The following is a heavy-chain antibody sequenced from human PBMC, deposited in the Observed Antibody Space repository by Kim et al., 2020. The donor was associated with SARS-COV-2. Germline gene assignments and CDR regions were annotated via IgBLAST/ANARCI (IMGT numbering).Heavy chain of an antibody. CDR3: ARQRSYYDSGTYFGY. CDR1: GGSISSSSYS. V-gene: IGHV4-39*01. CDR2: IYYSGRS. D-gene: IGHD3-10*01. J-gene: IGHJ4*02. Sequence: SETLSLTCTVSGGSISSSSYSWGWIRQPPGKGLEWIGSIYYSGRSYYNPSLKSRVIMSVDTSKNQFSLRLSPVTAADTAVFFCARQRSYYDSGTYFGYWGQGTLVTVSS.